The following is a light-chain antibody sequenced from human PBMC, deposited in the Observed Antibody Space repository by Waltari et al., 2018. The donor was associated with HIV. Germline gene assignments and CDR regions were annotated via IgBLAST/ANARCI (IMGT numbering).Light chain of an antibody. Sequence: QSVLTQPPSVSGAPGQRVTISCTGCNSNIGSPYDVHWYQLLPGKAPKLLIYANNNRPSGVPDRFSGSKSGASASLAITGLQAEDEADYSCQSYDSRLSAWVFGGGTKVTVL. V-gene: IGLV1-40*01. CDR3: QSYDSRLSAWV. CDR2: ANN. CDR1: NSNIGSPYD. J-gene: IGLJ3*02.